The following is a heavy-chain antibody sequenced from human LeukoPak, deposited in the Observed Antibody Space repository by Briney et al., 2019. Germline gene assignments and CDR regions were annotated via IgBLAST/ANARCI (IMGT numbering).Heavy chain of an antibody. CDR1: GGSISSSNW. V-gene: IGHV4-4*02. J-gene: IGHJ4*02. CDR2: IYYSGST. Sequence: SGTLSLTCSVSGGSISSSNWWSWVRQTPGKGLDWIGEIYYSGSTNYNPSLKSRVTISVDKSKNQFSLNLSSVTAADTAVYYCITAAENDLDYWGQGTLVTVSS. CDR3: ITAAENDLDY. D-gene: IGHD6-13*01.